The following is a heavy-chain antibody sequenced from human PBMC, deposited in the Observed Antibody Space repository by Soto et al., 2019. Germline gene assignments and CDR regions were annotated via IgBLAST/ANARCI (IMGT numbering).Heavy chain of an antibody. CDR1: GDSISRGYY. Sequence: SETLSLTCAVSGDSISRGYYWGWIRQPPGKGLEWIGSIYHSGSTYYNPPLKSRVTISVHTSKNQFSLKLSSVTAAATAVYYGSRVLGGGALVSYHPSASHICGQGTMVTLSS. V-gene: IGHV4-38-2*01. CDR3: SRVLGGGALVSYHPSASHI. J-gene: IGHJ3*02. CDR2: IYHSGST. D-gene: IGHD2-21*01.